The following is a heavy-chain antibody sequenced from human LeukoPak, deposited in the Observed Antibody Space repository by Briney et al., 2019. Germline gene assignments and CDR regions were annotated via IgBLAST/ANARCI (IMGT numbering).Heavy chain of an antibody. J-gene: IGHJ4*02. CDR3: ARHLSGVTGYSYGRGIDY. CDR2: INSDGRIT. CDR1: GFTFSDYW. Sequence: GGSLRLSCAASGFTFSDYWMHWVRQAPGKGLVGVSRINSDGRITNYADSVKGRFTISRDNAKKSLYLQMKSLRAEDTAVYYCARHLSGVTGYSYGRGIDYWGQGTLVTVSS. V-gene: IGHV3-74*01. D-gene: IGHD5-18*01.